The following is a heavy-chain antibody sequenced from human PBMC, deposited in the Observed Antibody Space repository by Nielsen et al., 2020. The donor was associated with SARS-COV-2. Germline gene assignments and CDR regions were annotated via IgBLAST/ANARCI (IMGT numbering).Heavy chain of an antibody. CDR3: ARDRGDGYNSGVDY. D-gene: IGHD5-24*01. CDR1: GSTFRTYG. Sequence: ASVKVSCKASGSTFRTYGITWVRQAPGQGLEWMGWINTNTGNPTYAQGFTGRFVFSLDTSVSTAYLQIDSLEAEDTAVYYCARDRGDGYNSGVDYWGQGTLVTVSS. CDR2: INTNTGNP. V-gene: IGHV7-4-1*01. J-gene: IGHJ4*02.